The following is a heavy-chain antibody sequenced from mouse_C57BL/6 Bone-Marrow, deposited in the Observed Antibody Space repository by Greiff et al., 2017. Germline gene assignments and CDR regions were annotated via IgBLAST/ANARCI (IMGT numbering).Heavy chain of an antibody. CDR2: IEPSDSYT. V-gene: IGHV1-69*01. Sequence: QVQLQQPGAELVMPGASVKLSCKASGYTFTSYWMHWVKQRPGQGLEWIGEIEPSDSYTNYNQKFKGKSTLTVDKSSSTAYMQLSSLTSEDSAVYYCAREGYDYVDYWGQGTTLTVSS. CDR3: AREGYDYVDY. D-gene: IGHD2-3*01. J-gene: IGHJ2*01. CDR1: GYTFTSYW.